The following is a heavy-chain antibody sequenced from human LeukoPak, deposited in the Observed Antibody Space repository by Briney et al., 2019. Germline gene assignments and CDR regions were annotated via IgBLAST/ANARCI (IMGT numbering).Heavy chain of an antibody. J-gene: IGHJ4*02. D-gene: IGHD4-17*01. CDR2: INAGNGNA. CDR1: GYTFTSYA. CDR3: ARETPRGHGDLDY. V-gene: IGHV1-3*01. Sequence: ASVKVSCKASGYTFTSYAMHWVRQAPGQRLEWMGWINAGNGNAKYSQKFQGRVTITRDTSASTAYMELSSLRSEDTAVYYCARETPRGHGDLDYWGQGTLVTVSS.